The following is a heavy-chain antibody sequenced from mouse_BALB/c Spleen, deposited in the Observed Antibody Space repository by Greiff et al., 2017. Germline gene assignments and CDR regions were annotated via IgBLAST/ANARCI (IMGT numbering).Heavy chain of an antibody. CDR2: ISDGGSYT. V-gene: IGHV5-4*02. Sequence: EVKVEESGGGLVKPGGSLKLSCAASGFTFSDYYMYWVRQTPEKRLEWVATISDGGSYTYYPDSVKGRFTISRDNAKNNLYLQMSSLKSEDTAMYYCARDSYGSSYDYFDYWGQGTTLTVSS. D-gene: IGHD1-1*01. CDR1: GFTFSDYY. CDR3: ARDSYGSSYDYFDY. J-gene: IGHJ2*01.